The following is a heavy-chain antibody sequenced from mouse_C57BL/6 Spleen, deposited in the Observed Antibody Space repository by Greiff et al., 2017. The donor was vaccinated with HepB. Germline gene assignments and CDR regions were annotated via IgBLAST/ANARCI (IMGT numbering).Heavy chain of an antibody. D-gene: IGHD2-2*01. Sequence: VQLQQSGAELVKPGASVKISCKASGYTFTDYYINWVKQRPGQGLEWIGKIGPGSGSTYYNEKFKGKATLTADKSSSPAYMQLSSLTSEDSAVYFCARDGYDVNYYAMDYWGQGTSVTVSS. CDR1: GYTFTDYY. CDR3: ARDGYDVNYYAMDY. J-gene: IGHJ4*01. V-gene: IGHV1-77*01. CDR2: IGPGSGST.